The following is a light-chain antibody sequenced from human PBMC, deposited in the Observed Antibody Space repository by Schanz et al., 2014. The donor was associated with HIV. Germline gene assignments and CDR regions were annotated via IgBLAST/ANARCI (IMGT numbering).Light chain of an antibody. CDR3: QQYDNWPLT. CDR1: QTISSE. J-gene: IGKJ4*01. V-gene: IGKV1-5*03. CDR2: QAS. Sequence: DIQMTQSPSTLSASVGDRVSMTCRSSQTISSELAWYQQKPGKAPNLLIYQASILETGVPSRFSGSGSGTEFTLTISSLQSEDFAIYFCQQYDNWPLTFGGGTKVEFE.